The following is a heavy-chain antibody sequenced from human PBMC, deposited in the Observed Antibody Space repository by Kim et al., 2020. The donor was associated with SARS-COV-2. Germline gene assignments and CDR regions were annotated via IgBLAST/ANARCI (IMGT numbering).Heavy chain of an antibody. D-gene: IGHD4-17*01. Sequence: YHPSLKSRVTISVDTSKNQFSLELSSVTAADTAVYYCARILQGYGDYVDYWGQGTLVTVSS. J-gene: IGHJ4*02. CDR3: ARILQGYGDYVDY. V-gene: IGHV4-59*01.